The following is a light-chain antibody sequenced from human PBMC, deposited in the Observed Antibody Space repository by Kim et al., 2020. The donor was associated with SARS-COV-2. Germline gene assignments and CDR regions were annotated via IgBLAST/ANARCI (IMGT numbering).Light chain of an antibody. V-gene: IGKV3-15*01. CDR2: GAS. J-gene: IGKJ1*01. Sequence: EIVLTQSLATLSVSPGERATLSCRASQCVSSNLAWYQQKAGLAPRLLIYGASTRATGIPARFSGSGSGTDFTLTISSLQPEDFAVYYCQQHNNWPRTFGRGTKVDIK. CDR3: QQHNNWPRT. CDR1: QCVSSN.